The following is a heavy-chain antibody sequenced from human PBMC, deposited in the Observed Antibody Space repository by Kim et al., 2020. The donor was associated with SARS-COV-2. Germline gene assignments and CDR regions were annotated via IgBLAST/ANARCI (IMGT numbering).Heavy chain of an antibody. CDR3: ARGGGLLHDY. CDR2: TI. D-gene: IGHD2-15*01. V-gene: IGHV3-48*02. J-gene: IGHJ4*02. Sequence: TIYYADSVKGRFTISRDNAKNSLYLQMNSLRDEDTAVYYCARGGGLLHDYWGQGTLVTVSS.